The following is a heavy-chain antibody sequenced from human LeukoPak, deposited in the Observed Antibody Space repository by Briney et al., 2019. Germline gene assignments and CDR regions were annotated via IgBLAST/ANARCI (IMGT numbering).Heavy chain of an antibody. Sequence: GASVKVSCKASGYTFTGYDINWVRQATGQGLEWMGWMNPKSGNTVYAQKFQGRVTMTRNTSISTAYMELRSLRSDDTAVYYCARALTYYYGSGPDYWGQGTLVTVSS. CDR3: ARALTYYYGSGPDY. D-gene: IGHD3-10*01. CDR2: MNPKSGNT. CDR1: GYTFTGYD. J-gene: IGHJ4*02. V-gene: IGHV1-8*01.